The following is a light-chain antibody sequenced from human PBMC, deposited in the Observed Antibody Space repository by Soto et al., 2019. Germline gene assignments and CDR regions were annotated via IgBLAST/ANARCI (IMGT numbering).Light chain of an antibody. CDR1: SSNIGAYYD. CDR3: QSYDTSLRDYV. V-gene: IGLV1-40*01. Sequence: SVLTQPPSVSGAPGQRVTISCTVISSNIGAYYDVHWYQQVPGTAPKLLIFSNTNRPSGVPDRFSGSKSGTSASLAITGLQAEDEADYYCQSYDTSLRDYVFGTGTKVTVL. J-gene: IGLJ1*01. CDR2: SNT.